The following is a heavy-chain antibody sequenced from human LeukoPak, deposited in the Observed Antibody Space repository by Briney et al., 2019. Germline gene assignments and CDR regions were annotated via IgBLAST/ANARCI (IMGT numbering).Heavy chain of an antibody. CDR3: ARGEGIYYDSSGYLY. CDR1: GFTFSSYW. Sequence: PGGSLRLSCAASGFTFSSYWMSWVRQAPGKGLEWVANIKQDGSEKYYVDSVKGRFTISRDNAKNSLYLQMNSLRAEDTAVYYCARGEGIYYDSSGYLYWGQGTLVTVSS. CDR2: IKQDGSEK. J-gene: IGHJ4*02. V-gene: IGHV3-7*01. D-gene: IGHD3-22*01.